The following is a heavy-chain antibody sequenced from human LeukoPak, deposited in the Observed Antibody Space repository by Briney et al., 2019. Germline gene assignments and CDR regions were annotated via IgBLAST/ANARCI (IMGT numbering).Heavy chain of an antibody. CDR3: ARDGASANLGY. Sequence: GASVKVSCKASGGTFSSYAISWVRQAPGQGLEWMGRIIPILGIANYAQKFQGRVTITADKSTSTAYMELSSLRSEDTAVYYCARDGASANLGYWGQGTLVTVSS. J-gene: IGHJ4*02. D-gene: IGHD3-3*01. CDR1: GGTFSSYA. CDR2: IIPILGIA. V-gene: IGHV1-69*04.